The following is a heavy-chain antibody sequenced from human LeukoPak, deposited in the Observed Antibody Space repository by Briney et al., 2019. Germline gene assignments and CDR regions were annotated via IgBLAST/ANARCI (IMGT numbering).Heavy chain of an antibody. CDR3: ARDQRGSSSPYFDY. V-gene: IGHV1-2*02. D-gene: IGHD6-6*01. J-gene: IGHJ4*02. Sequence: ASVKVSCKASGYTFTGYYMHWVRQAPGQGLEWMGWINPNSGGTNYAQKFQGRVTMTRDTSISTAYMELSRLRSDDTAVYYFARDQRGSSSPYFDYWGQGTLVTVSS. CDR2: INPNSGGT. CDR1: GYTFTGYY.